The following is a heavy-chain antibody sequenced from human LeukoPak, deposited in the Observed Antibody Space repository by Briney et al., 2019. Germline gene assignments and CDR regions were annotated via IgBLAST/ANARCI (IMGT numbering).Heavy chain of an antibody. Sequence: ASVKVSCKASGYTFTSYDINWVRQATGQGLEWMGWMNPNSGNTGYAQKFQGRVTMTRDTSISTAYIELSSLRSEDTAVYYCVRGRPYCDSITFYHPFDYWGQGTLVTLSS. CDR3: VRGRPYCDSITFYHPFDY. D-gene: IGHD2/OR15-2a*01. V-gene: IGHV1-8*01. CDR2: MNPNSGNT. J-gene: IGHJ4*02. CDR1: GYTFTSYD.